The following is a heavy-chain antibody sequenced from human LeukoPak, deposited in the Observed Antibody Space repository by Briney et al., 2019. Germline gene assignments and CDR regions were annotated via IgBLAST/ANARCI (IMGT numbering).Heavy chain of an antibody. J-gene: IGHJ4*02. V-gene: IGHV3-21*01. Sequence: GGSLRLSCAASGFTFSSYTMKWVRQAPGKGLEWVSSISASGNYIYYADSVKGRFTISRDSAKSSLYLQMNSLRAEDTAVYYCAGFGYCSSISCYAVWGQGTLVTVSS. CDR1: GFTFSSYT. CDR3: AGFGYCSSISCYAV. D-gene: IGHD2-2*01. CDR2: ISASGNYI.